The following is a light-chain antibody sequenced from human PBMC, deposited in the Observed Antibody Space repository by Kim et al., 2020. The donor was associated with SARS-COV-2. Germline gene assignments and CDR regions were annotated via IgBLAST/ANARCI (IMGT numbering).Light chain of an antibody. Sequence: GDPGQRVTISCSHSAAGYDVHWYRQLPGTAPKLLIYGSTLRPSGVPDRFSGSKSGTSASLAITGLQAEDEADYYCQSYDSTLSVWVFGAGTKLAVL. CDR3: QSYDSTLSVWV. J-gene: IGLJ3*02. CDR1: HSAAGYD. CDR2: GST. V-gene: IGLV1-40*01.